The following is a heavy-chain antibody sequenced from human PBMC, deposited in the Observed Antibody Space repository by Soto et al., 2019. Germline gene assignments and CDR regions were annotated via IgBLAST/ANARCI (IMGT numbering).Heavy chain of an antibody. V-gene: IGHV3-23*01. CDR3: AKEIFDAAYAATSAFDL. CDR1: GFTFSSHA. J-gene: IGHJ4*02. CDR2: VDGSGGDT. D-gene: IGHD2-8*01. Sequence: PGGSLRLSCAASGFTFSSHAMGWLRQAPGTGPEWVAFVDGSGGDTSYADSVKGRFTISRDNSDNSLFLHMNRLRAEDTGRYFCAKEIFDAAYAATSAFDLWGQGTLVTVSS.